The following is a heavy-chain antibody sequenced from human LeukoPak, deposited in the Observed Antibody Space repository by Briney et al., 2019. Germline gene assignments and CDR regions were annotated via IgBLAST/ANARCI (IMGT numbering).Heavy chain of an antibody. V-gene: IGHV3-33*01. D-gene: IGHD1-26*01. CDR3: VTHYKWDLLVHAFDF. Sequence: GGSLRLSCAVSGIPFKKYGMHWVRQAPGKGLEWVATIWHDGSPTTYADSAKGRFTISRDDSKNMLYLQMNSLRAEDTAEYYCVTHYKWDLLVHAFDFWGQGTRVTVSS. J-gene: IGHJ3*01. CDR1: GIPFKKYG. CDR2: IWHDGSPT.